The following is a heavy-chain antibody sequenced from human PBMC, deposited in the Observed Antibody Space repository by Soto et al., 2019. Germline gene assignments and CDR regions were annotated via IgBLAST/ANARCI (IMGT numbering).Heavy chain of an antibody. V-gene: IGHV5-51*01. D-gene: IGHD3-10*01. J-gene: IGHJ6*02. Sequence: PGESLKISCKGSGYSFTSYWIGWVRQMPGKGLEWMGIIYPGDSDTRYSPSFQGQVTISADKSISTAYLQWSSLKASDTAMYYCTRRAGTYYYGMDVWGQGTTVTVSS. CDR2: IYPGDSDT. CDR3: TRRAGTYYYGMDV. CDR1: GYSFTSYW.